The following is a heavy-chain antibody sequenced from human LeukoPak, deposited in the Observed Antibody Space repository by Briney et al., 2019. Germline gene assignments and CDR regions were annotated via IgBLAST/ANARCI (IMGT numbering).Heavy chain of an antibody. Sequence: GGSLRLSCAASGFTFSDYYMSWIRQAPGKGLEWVSYISSSGSTIYYADSVKGRFTISRDNAKNSLYLQMNSLRAEDTAVYYYARDASPTTYWYFDLWGRGTLVTVSS. CDR2: ISSSGSTI. CDR1: GFTFSDYY. J-gene: IGHJ2*01. V-gene: IGHV3-11*01. CDR3: ARDASPTTYWYFDL. D-gene: IGHD2/OR15-2a*01.